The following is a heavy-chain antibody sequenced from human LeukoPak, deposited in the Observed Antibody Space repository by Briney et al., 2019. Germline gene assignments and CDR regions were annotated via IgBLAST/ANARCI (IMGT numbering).Heavy chain of an antibody. CDR1: GGSISSYY. J-gene: IGHJ5*02. CDR3: AREVVRSTPWMGDWFDP. V-gene: IGHV4-59*01. Sequence: SETLSLTCTVSGGSISSYYWSWIRQPPGKGLEWIGYIYYSGSTNYNPSLKSRVTISVDTSKNQFSLKLSFVTAADTAVYYCAREVVRSTPWMGDWFDPWGQGTLVTVSS. D-gene: IGHD3-10*01. CDR2: IYYSGST.